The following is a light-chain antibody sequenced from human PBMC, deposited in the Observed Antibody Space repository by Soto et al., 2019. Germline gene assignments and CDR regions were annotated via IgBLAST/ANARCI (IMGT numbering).Light chain of an antibody. V-gene: IGKV1-8*01. CDR1: QGISSY. Sequence: AIQLLQSPSSLSASTGDRVTITCRASQGISSYLAWYQQKPGKAPKLLIYAASTLQSGVPSRFSGSGSGTDFTLTISCLQSEDFATYYCQQYYSYPTFGQGTRLEIK. CDR2: AAS. CDR3: QQYYSYPT. J-gene: IGKJ5*01.